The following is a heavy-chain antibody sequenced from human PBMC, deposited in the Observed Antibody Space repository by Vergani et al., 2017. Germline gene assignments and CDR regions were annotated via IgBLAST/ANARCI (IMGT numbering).Heavy chain of an antibody. J-gene: IGHJ6*02. D-gene: IGHD5-12*01. CDR2: IYHSGCT. CDR3: ARLRLEDSGYDFGGMDV. V-gene: IGHV4-38-2*01. Sequence: QVQLEESGPGLVKPSETLSLTCAVSGYSISSGYYWGWIRQPPGKGLEWIGSIYHSGCTYYSPSLKSRVTISVDTSKSQFSLKLSSVTAADTAVYYLARLRLEDSGYDFGGMDVWGQGTTVTVSS. CDR1: GYSISSGYY.